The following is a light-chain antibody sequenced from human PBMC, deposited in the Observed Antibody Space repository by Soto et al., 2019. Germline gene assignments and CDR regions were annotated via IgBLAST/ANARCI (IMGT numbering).Light chain of an antibody. V-gene: IGKV1-5*03. CDR3: QQYGKSPQT. CDR2: KAS. Sequence: SQMPQSPSTLSASVGDRVTITCRASQSISSWLAWYQQKPGKAPKLLIYKASSLESGVPSRFSGSGSGTDFTLTISRLEPEDFAVDYCQQYGKSPQTFGQGTKVDTK. J-gene: IGKJ1*01. CDR1: QSISSW.